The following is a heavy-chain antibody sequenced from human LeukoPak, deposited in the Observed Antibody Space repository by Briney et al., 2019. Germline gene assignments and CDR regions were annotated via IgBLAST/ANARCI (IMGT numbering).Heavy chain of an antibody. V-gene: IGHV3-30-3*01. CDR2: ISYDGSDK. CDR3: ARDLSGWYSLDY. CDR1: GFTFSSYA. Sequence: TGRSLRLSCAASGFTFSSYAMHWVRQAPGKGLEWVAVISYDGSDKYYADSVKGRFTISRDNSKNTLYLQMNSLRAEDTAVYYCARDLSGWYSLDYWGQGTLVTVSS. J-gene: IGHJ4*02. D-gene: IGHD6-19*01.